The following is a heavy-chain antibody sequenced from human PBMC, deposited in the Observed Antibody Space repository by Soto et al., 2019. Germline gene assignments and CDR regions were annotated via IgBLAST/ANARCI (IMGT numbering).Heavy chain of an antibody. Sequence: SETLSLTCAVYGGSFSGYYWSWIRQPPGKGLEWIGEINHSGSTNYNPSLKSRVTISVDTSKNQFSLKLSSVTAADTAVYYCARQSQSGNWLDPWGRGPLVT. V-gene: IGHV4-34*01. CDR2: INHSGST. CDR3: ARQSQSGNWLDP. J-gene: IGHJ5*02. CDR1: GGSFSGYY.